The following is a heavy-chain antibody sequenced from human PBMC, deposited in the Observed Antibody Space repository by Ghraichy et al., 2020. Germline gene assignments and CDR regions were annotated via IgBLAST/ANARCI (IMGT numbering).Heavy chain of an antibody. CDR2: ISGYSGNT. Sequence: ASVKVSCKASGYTFRTYAITWVRQARGQGLEWMGWISGYSGNTNYAQKLQGRVTLTTDTSTSTASMELRSLTTDDTAVYYCARDLDGAWGYANSACLDHWGQGTLVTVSS. CDR1: GYTFRTYA. D-gene: IGHD3/OR15-3a*01. V-gene: IGHV1-18*01. CDR3: ARDLDGAWGYANSACLDH. J-gene: IGHJ4*02.